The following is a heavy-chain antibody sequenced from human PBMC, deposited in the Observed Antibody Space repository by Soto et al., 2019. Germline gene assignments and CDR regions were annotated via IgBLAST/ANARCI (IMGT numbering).Heavy chain of an antibody. J-gene: IGHJ4*02. Sequence: QVQLVESGGGVVQPGRSLRLSCAASGCTFSSYGMHWVRQAPGKGLEWVAVISYGGSNKYYADCVKGRFTISRDNSKNPLYLQMNSLRAEDTAVYYCAKDRFSVRGVNHLDYWGQGTLVTVSS. CDR2: ISYGGSNK. CDR1: GCTFSSYG. CDR3: AKDRFSVRGVNHLDY. V-gene: IGHV3-30*18. D-gene: IGHD3-10*01.